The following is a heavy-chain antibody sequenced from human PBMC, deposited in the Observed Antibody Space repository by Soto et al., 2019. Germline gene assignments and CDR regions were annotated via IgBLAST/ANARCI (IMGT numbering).Heavy chain of an antibody. J-gene: IGHJ5*01. Sequence: QVQLVQSGAEVRKPGSSVNVSCKASGGTFNSFAISWVRQAPGQGLEWMGGIIPIFATSNYPQRFQGRVTITADESTSTAYMELSSLRSEDTAVYYCARGPPYSSGWYVSRHWFDSWGQGPRVTVSS. V-gene: IGHV1-69*01. CDR1: GGTFNSFA. CDR3: ARGPPYSSGWYVSRHWFDS. D-gene: IGHD6-19*01. CDR2: IIPIFATS.